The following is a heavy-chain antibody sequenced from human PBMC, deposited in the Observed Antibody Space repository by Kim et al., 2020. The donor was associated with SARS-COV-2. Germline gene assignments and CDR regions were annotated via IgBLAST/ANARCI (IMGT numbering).Heavy chain of an antibody. CDR1: GGSISSYY. CDR3: AGGRYYDILTLDY. Sequence: SETLSLTCTVSGGSISSYYWSWIRQPPGKGLEWIGYIYYSGSTNYNPSLKSRVTISVDTSKNQFSLKLSSVTAADTAVYYCAGGRYYDILTLDYWGQGTLVTVSS. J-gene: IGHJ4*02. D-gene: IGHD3-9*01. V-gene: IGHV4-59*01. CDR2: IYYSGST.